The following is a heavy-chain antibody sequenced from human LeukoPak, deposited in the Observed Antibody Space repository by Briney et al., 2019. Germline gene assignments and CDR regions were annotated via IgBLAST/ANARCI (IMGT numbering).Heavy chain of an antibody. CDR1: GFIFSNYG. V-gene: IGHV3-30*02. CDR3: AKLTIFGVDWDY. CDR2: IQYDGSNK. D-gene: IGHD3-3*01. J-gene: IGHJ4*02. Sequence: GGSLRLSCAASGFIFSNYGIHWVRQAPGKGLEWVAFIQYDGSNKIYADSVKGRFAIPRDNSNNTLYLQMNSLRPQDTAVYYCAKLTIFGVDWDYWGQGTLVTVSS.